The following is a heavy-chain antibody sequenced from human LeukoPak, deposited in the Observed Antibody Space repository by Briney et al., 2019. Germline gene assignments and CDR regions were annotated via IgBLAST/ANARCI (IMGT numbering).Heavy chain of an antibody. V-gene: IGHV3-33*01. D-gene: IGHD6-13*01. CDR3: ARSLSSSWYEFDY. CDR1: GFTFSSYG. J-gene: IGHJ4*02. CDR2: IWYDGSNK. Sequence: GGSLRLSCAASGFTFSSYGMHWVRQAPGKGLEWVAVIWYDGSNKYYADSVKGRFTISRDNSKNTLYLQMNSLRAEDTAVYYCARSLSSSWYEFDYWGQGTLVTVSS.